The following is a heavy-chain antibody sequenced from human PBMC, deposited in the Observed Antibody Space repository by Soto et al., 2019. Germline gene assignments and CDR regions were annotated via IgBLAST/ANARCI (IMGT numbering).Heavy chain of an antibody. D-gene: IGHD6-13*01. CDR3: ARDGEYSSSWFDY. J-gene: IGHJ4*02. Sequence: PGGSLRLSCAASGFTFSSYSMNWVRQAPGKGLEWVSSISSSSSSYIYYADSVKGRFTISRDNAKNSLYLQMNSLRAEDTAVYYCARDGEYSSSWFDYWGQGTLVTVSS. V-gene: IGHV3-21*01. CDR2: ISSSSSSYI. CDR1: GFTFSSYS.